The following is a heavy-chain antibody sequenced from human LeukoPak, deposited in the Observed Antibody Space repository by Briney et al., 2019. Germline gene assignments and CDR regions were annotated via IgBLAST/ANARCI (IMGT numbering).Heavy chain of an antibody. J-gene: IGHJ4*02. CDR3: ATSYTTGNDC. CDR2: VDPEDGET. Sequence: ASVKVSCKVSGYTFTDYYMHWVQQAPGKGLEWMGLVDPEDGETIYAEKFQGRVTITADTSTDTAYMELSSLRSEDTAVYYCATSYTTGNDCWGQGTLVTVSS. D-gene: IGHD3-16*01. CDR1: GYTFTDYY. V-gene: IGHV1-69-2*01.